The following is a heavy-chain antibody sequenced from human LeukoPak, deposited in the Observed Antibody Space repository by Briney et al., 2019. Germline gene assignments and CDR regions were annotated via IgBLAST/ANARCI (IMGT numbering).Heavy chain of an antibody. CDR3: AKGGGYSHYYFDY. J-gene: IGHJ4*02. D-gene: IGHD5-18*01. Sequence: GGSLRLSCAASGFTFSSYGMHWVRQAPGKGLEWVAVISYDGSNKYYADSVKSRFTISRDNSKNTLYLQMNSLRAEDTAVYYCAKGGGYSHYYFDYWGQGTLVTVSS. V-gene: IGHV3-30*18. CDR2: ISYDGSNK. CDR1: GFTFSSYG.